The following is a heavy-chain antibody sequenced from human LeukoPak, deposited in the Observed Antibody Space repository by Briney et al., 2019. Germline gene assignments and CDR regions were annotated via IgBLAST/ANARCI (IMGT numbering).Heavy chain of an antibody. V-gene: IGHV4-39*02. CDR2: IYYSGST. CDR1: GGSISSSSYY. Sequence: SETLSLTCTVSGGSISSSSYYWGWIRQPPGKGLEWIGSIYYSGSTYYNPSLKSRVTISVDTSKNHFSLKMSSVTAADTAVYYCARSSGTGTFSYWGQGTLVTVSS. J-gene: IGHJ4*02. D-gene: IGHD6-25*01. CDR3: ARSSGTGTFSY.